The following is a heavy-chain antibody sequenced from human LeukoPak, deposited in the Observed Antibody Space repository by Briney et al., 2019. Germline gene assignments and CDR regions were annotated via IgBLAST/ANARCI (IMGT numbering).Heavy chain of an antibody. Sequence: GGSLRLSCAASGFTFSSSAMSWFRQAPGKGLEWVAAIRGSDGNTYYSDSVKGRFTISRDNSKNTLWLQMNSLRVEDTAIYYCAKPRGQSRNYGDFDYWGQGTLVTVSS. J-gene: IGHJ4*02. CDR2: IRGSDGNT. V-gene: IGHV3-23*01. D-gene: IGHD4-17*01. CDR1: GFTFSSSA. CDR3: AKPRGQSRNYGDFDY.